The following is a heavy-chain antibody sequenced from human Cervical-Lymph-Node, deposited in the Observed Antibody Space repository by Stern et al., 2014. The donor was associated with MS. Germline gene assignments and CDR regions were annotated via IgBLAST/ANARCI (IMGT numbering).Heavy chain of an antibody. CDR1: GYTFTAFA. Sequence: VQLLESGAEVKKPGASVKISCRASGYTFTAFAIHWIRQAPGQSLEWMGWINAASGDTKYSQSFQGRVTLSSDTSATTAYMELNSLRSEDTAVYFCAREKPTTFSLWGQGTLVSVSS. V-gene: IGHV1-3*01. CDR2: INAASGDT. J-gene: IGHJ4*02. D-gene: IGHD2/OR15-2a*01. CDR3: AREKPTTFSL.